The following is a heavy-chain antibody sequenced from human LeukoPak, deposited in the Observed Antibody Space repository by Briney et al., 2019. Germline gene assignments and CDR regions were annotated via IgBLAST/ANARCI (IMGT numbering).Heavy chain of an antibody. Sequence: PSETLSLTCAVYGGSFSGYYWSWIRQPPGKGLEWIGEINHSGSTNYNPSLKSRVTISVDTSKNQFSLKLSSVTAADTAVYYCARETYYDFWSGYYSRYMDVWGKGTTVTVSS. V-gene: IGHV4-34*01. CDR2: INHSGST. CDR1: GGSFSGYY. J-gene: IGHJ6*03. CDR3: ARETYYDFWSGYYSRYMDV. D-gene: IGHD3-3*01.